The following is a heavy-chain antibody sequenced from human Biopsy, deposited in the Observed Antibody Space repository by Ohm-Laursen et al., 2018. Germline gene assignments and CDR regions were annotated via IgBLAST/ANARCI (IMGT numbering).Heavy chain of an antibody. CDR3: ARGLSSGWYGYFDV. CDR2: IWYDGTNE. Sequence: SLSLSCSASGFTFSRYAMSWVRQAPGKGPERISLIWYDGTNEAYADSVKGRFTISRGNSKNTLYLQINTLTLEDTAFYYCARGLSSGWYGYFDVWGRGTLVTVSS. J-gene: IGHJ2*01. CDR1: GFTFSRYA. D-gene: IGHD6-19*01. V-gene: IGHV3-33*04.